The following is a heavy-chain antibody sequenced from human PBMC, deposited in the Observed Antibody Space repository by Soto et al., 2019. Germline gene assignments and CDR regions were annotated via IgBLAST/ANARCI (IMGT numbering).Heavy chain of an antibody. CDR1: GYSFASYW. D-gene: IGHD3-10*01. CDR2: IYPGDSDT. Sequence: PGQSLQVSCNVAGYSFASYWIGCVRHRTGKGLEWMGIIYPGDSDTRYTPSFQGQVPISPDKSISTAYLQWSSLKASDTAMYHCARHGKGSGSRLDYYYYGMDFWAQGTPVTVPS. V-gene: IGHV5-51*01. J-gene: IGHJ6*02. CDR3: ARHGKGSGSRLDYYYYGMDF.